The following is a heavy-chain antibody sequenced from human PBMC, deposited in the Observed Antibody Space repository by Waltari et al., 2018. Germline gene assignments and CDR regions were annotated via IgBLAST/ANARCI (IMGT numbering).Heavy chain of an antibody. J-gene: IGHJ4*02. Sequence: EVQLLESGGGLVQPGRSLRLSCAASGSTFSSYAMSWVRQAPGKGLEWVSAISDSGGNTYYADSVKGRFTISRDNSKNTLYLQMNSLRAEDTAVYYCTKRAESNGWTGWIFDYWGQGTLVTVSS. CDR2: ISDSGGNT. CDR3: TKRAESNGWTGWIFDY. V-gene: IGHV3-23*01. CDR1: GSTFSSYA. D-gene: IGHD6-19*01.